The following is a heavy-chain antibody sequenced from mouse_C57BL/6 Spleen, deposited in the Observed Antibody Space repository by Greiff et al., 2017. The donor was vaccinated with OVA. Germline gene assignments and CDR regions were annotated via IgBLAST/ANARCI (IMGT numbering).Heavy chain of an antibody. CDR1: GYAFSSSW. CDR3: ARSPFTTVSFDY. J-gene: IGHJ2*01. D-gene: IGHD1-1*01. CDR2: IYPGDGDT. Sequence: VKVVESGPELVKPGASVKISCKASGYAFSSSWMNWVKQRPGKGLEWIGRIYPGDGDTNYNGKFKGKATLTADKSSSTAYMQLSSLTSEDSAVYFCARSPFTTVSFDYWGQGTTLTVSS. V-gene: IGHV1-82*01.